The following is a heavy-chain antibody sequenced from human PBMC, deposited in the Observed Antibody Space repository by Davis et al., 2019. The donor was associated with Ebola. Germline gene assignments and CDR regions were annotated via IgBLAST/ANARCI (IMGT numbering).Heavy chain of an antibody. CDR1: GFTFSTYA. J-gene: IGHJ6*02. CDR2: ISGSGGST. Sequence: GGSLRLSCAASGFTFSTYAMNWVRQAPGKGLEWVSGISGSGGSTYYEDSVKGRFTISRDNSKNTLYLQMNSLRAEDTAVYYCARECLNYYGMDVWGQGTTVTVSS. CDR3: ARECLNYYGMDV. V-gene: IGHV3-23*01.